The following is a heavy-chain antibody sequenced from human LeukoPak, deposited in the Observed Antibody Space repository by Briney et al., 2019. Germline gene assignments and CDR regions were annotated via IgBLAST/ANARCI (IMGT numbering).Heavy chain of an antibody. J-gene: IGHJ4*02. V-gene: IGHV1-18*01. Sequence: ASVNVSCKASGYTFTSYGISWVRQAPGQGLEWMGWISAYNGNTNYAQKLQGRVTMTTDTSTSTAYMELRSLRSDDTAVYYCARDQTYYGSGSYYGYWGQGTLVTVSS. CDR3: ARDQTYYGSGSYYGY. CDR2: ISAYNGNT. D-gene: IGHD3-10*01. CDR1: GYTFTSYG.